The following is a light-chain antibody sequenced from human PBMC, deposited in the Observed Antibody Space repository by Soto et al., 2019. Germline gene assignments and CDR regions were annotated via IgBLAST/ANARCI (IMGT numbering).Light chain of an antibody. CDR2: EVS. Sequence: QSALTQPASVSGSPGQSITISCTGTSSDVGGYNYVSWYQQNPGKAPKLMIDEVSNRPSGVSNRFSGSKSGNTASLTISGLQAEDEADYYCSSYTRSSTLYVFGTGTKLTVL. CDR1: SSDVGGYNY. CDR3: SSYTRSSTLYV. V-gene: IGLV2-14*01. J-gene: IGLJ1*01.